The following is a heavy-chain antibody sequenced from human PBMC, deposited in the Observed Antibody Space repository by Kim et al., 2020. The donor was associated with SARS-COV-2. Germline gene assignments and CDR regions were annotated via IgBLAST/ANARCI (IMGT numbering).Heavy chain of an antibody. Sequence: GGSLRLSCAASGFTFSSYSMNWVRQAPGKGLEWVSSISSSSYKIYADAVVSRLSIITDNDTNSSLLQQNSMLTADAAADYYSRGGDITSIVGDAVDILG. V-gene: IGHV3-21*01. D-gene: IGHD3-22*01. J-gene: IGHJ3*02. CDR2: ISSSSYKI. CDR1: GFTFSSYS. CDR3: SRGGDITSIVGDAVDI.